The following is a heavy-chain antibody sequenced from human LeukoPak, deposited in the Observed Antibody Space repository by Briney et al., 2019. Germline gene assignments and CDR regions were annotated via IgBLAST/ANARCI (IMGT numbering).Heavy chain of an antibody. Sequence: ASVKVSCKASGGTFSSYAIRWVRQAPGQGLEWMGGIIPIFGTANYAQKFQGRVTLTADESTSTADMELSSLRSEDTAVYYCARDRVSYNWNDGVVYYYYYMDVWGKGTTVTVSS. V-gene: IGHV1-69*13. D-gene: IGHD1-1*01. CDR1: GGTFSSYA. CDR3: ARDRVSYNWNDGVVYYYYYMDV. J-gene: IGHJ6*03. CDR2: IIPIFGTA.